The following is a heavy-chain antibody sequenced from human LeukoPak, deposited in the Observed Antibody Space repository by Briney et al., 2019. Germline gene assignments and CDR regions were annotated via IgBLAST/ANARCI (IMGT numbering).Heavy chain of an antibody. D-gene: IGHD5-12*01. CDR2: INHSGST. J-gene: IGHJ4*02. V-gene: IGHV4-34*01. Sequence: SETLSLTCAVHGGSFSGYYWSWIRQPPGKGLEWIGEINHSGSTNYNPSLKSRVTISVDTSKNQFSLKLSSVTAADTAVYYCARAVTGLRRGTSSFYFDCWGQGTLVTVSS. CDR1: GGSFSGYY. CDR3: ARAVTGLRRGTSSFYFDC.